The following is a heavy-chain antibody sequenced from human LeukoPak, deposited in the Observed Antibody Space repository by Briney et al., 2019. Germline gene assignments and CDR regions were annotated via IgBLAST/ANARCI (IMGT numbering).Heavy chain of an antibody. CDR1: GFTFNDHG. CDR2: ISGSGGSK. CDR3: AKDPMTTVTTVDSD. V-gene: IGHV3-23*01. Sequence: GGTLRLSCAASGFTFNDHGMSWVRQAPGKGLEWVSAISGSGGSKYYADSVKGRFTISRDNSKNTLYLQMNSLRAEDTAVYYCAKDPMTTVTTVDSDWGQGTLVTVSS. J-gene: IGHJ4*02. D-gene: IGHD4-17*01.